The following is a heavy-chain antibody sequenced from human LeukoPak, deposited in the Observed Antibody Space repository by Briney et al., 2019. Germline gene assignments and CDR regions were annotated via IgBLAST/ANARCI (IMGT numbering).Heavy chain of an antibody. CDR1: GYTFTSYY. D-gene: IGHD3-3*01. CDR2: INPSGGST. J-gene: IGHJ4*02. V-gene: IGHV1-46*01. CDR3: ATAGVRPRTGLSGPFDY. Sequence: ASVKVSCKASGYTFTSYYMHWVRQAPGQGLEWMGMINPSGGSTSYAQKFQGRVTMTRDTSTSTVYMELSSLRSEDTAVYYCATAGVRPRTGLSGPFDYWGQGTLVTVSS.